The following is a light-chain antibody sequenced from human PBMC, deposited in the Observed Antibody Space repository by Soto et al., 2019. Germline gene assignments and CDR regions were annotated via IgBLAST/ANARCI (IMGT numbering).Light chain of an antibody. CDR2: LGF. CDR3: MQGLLTSQT. J-gene: IGKJ1*01. V-gene: IGKV2-28*01. CDR1: QSLLYSNGNNY. Sequence: DIVMTQSPLSLPVTHGEPASISCRSSQSLLYSNGNNYLDWYLQKPGQSPQLLIYLGFNRASGVPDRFSGTGSVTDFTLKISIVEAEDVGVYYCMQGLLTSQTFGQGTKVEIK.